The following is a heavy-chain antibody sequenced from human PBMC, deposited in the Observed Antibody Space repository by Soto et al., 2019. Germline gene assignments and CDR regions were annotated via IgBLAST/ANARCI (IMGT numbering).Heavy chain of an antibody. D-gene: IGHD6-13*01. Sequence: SETLSLTCTVSGGSISSGGYYWSWIRQHPGKGLEWIGYIYYSGSTYYNPSLKSRVTISVDTSKNQFSLKLSSVTAADTAVYYCARVGMTLAAAGTGYFDYWGQGTLVTVSS. CDR1: GGSISSGGYY. CDR2: IYYSGST. CDR3: ARVGMTLAAAGTGYFDY. J-gene: IGHJ4*02. V-gene: IGHV4-31*03.